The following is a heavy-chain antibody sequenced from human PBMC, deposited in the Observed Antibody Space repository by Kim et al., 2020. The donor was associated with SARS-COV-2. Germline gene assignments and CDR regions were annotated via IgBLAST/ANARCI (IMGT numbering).Heavy chain of an antibody. D-gene: IGHD3-22*01. CDR3: ARDLSRYYDSSGYLADY. J-gene: IGHJ4*02. V-gene: IGHV1-69*01. Sequence: FQGRVTITADESTSTAYMELSSLRSEDTAVYYCARDLSRYYDSSGYLADYWGQGTLVTVSS.